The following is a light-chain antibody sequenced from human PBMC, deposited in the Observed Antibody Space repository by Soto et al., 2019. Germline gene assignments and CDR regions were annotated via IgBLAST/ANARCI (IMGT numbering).Light chain of an antibody. CDR3: QQSYSTPTRK. CDR2: GTS. J-gene: IGKJ1*01. Sequence: DIQMTQSPSSLSASVGDRVTITCRASQSIHRYLNWYQHNPGKAPKVLIYGTSNLQSGVPSSFTGSVSGTDFTLTISSLQHEDFANHYNQQSYSTPTRKFSQRTQVEIK. V-gene: IGKV1-39*01. CDR1: QSIHRY.